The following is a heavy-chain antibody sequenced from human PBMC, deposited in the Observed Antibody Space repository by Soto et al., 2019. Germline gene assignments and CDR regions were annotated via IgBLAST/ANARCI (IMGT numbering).Heavy chain of an antibody. J-gene: IGHJ6*03. CDR1: GGSFSGYY. Sequence: SETLSLTCAVYGGSFSGYYWSWIRQPPGKGLEWIGEINHSGNTNYNPSLKSRVTISVDTSKNQFSLKLSSVTAADTAVYYCARGLRYSSSWYPKPNSYYYYYMDVWGKGTTVTVSS. CDR3: ARGLRYSSSWYPKPNSYYYYYMDV. D-gene: IGHD6-13*01. CDR2: INHSGNT. V-gene: IGHV4-34*01.